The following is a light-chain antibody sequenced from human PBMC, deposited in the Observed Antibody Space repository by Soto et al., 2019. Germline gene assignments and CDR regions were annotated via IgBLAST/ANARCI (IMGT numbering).Light chain of an antibody. CDR3: QQYYNRPLG. CDR1: ETVSSS. Sequence: EIVMTQSPATLSVSPGERATLSCRASETVSSSLAWYQQKPGQAPRLLIYGASTRATGIPARFSGSGSGTDVTLTISRLQSEDCAAYYCQQYYNRPLGFGGGTKLEIK. CDR2: GAS. J-gene: IGKJ4*01. V-gene: IGKV3-15*01.